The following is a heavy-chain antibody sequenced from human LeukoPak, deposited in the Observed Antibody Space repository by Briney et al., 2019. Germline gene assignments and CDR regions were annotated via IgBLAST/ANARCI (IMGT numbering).Heavy chain of an antibody. CDR1: GYTFTSYG. D-gene: IGHD6-6*01. Sequence: EASVKVSCKASGYTFTSYGISWVRQAPGQGLEWMGGIIPIFGTANYAQKFQGRVTITTDESTSTAYMELSSLRSEDTAVYYCARGRTSIAARRAGYYYYMDVWGKGTTVTVSS. V-gene: IGHV1-69*05. CDR3: ARGRTSIAARRAGYYYYMDV. J-gene: IGHJ6*03. CDR2: IIPIFGTA.